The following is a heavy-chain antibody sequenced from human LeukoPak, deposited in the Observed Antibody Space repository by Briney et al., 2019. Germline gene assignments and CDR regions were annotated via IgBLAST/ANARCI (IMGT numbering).Heavy chain of an antibody. V-gene: IGHV3-48*02. Sequence: GGSLRLTCAASGFTFSSYSMNWVRQAPGKGLEWVSYISSSSTIYYADSVKGRFTISRDNAKNSLYLQMNSLRDEDTAVYYCARALVADYDILTGYYTGGVGYWGQGTLVTVSS. CDR1: GFTFSSYS. D-gene: IGHD3-9*01. J-gene: IGHJ4*02. CDR3: ARALVADYDILTGYYTGGVGY. CDR2: ISSSSTI.